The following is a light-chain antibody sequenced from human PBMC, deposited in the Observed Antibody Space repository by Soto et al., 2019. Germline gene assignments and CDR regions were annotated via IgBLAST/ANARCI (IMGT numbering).Light chain of an antibody. Sequence: EIVLTQSAATLSLSPGERATLSCRASQSIGSSLAWYQQKPGQAPRLLIYDASSRATGFPARFSGSGSGTDFTLTIGSLEPEDFAVYYCQQRSEWPRAFGQGTKVDIK. J-gene: IGKJ1*01. V-gene: IGKV3-11*01. CDR2: DAS. CDR1: QSIGSS. CDR3: QQRSEWPRA.